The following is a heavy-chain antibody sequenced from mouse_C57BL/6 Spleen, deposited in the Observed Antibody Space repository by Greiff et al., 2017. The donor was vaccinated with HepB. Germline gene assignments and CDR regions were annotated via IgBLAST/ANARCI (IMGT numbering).Heavy chain of an antibody. CDR2: IDPSDSET. J-gene: IGHJ1*03. CDR1: GYTFTSYW. D-gene: IGHD1-1*01. Sequence: VQLQQPGAELVRPGSSVKLSCKASGYTFTSYWMHWVQQRPIQGLEWIGNIDPSDSETHYNQKFKDKATLTVDKSSSTAYMQLSSLTSEDSAVYYCARGGYYGSSCRYFDVWGTGTTLTVSS. CDR3: ARGGYYGSSCRYFDV. V-gene: IGHV1-52*01.